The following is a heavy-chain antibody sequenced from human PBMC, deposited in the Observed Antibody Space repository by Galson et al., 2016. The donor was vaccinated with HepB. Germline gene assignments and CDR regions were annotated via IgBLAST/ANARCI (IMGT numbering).Heavy chain of an antibody. CDR1: EFTFTNYR. V-gene: IGHV1-46*01. J-gene: IGHJ4*02. D-gene: IGHD3-9*01. CDR3: ARGDDILTDTYYCDY. Sequence: SVKVSCKASEFTFTNYRMHWVRQAPGQGLEWMGMIDPSGGSTVYAQKFQGRVTMTRDTSKNQFSLKLSSVTAADTAVYYCARGDDILTDTYYCDYWGQGTLVTVSS. CDR2: IDPSGGST.